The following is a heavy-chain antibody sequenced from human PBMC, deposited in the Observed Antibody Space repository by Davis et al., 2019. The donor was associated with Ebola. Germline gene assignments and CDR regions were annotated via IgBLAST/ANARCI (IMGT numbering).Heavy chain of an antibody. CDR1: GFTFSSYA. CDR2: ISGSGGST. Sequence: GESLKISCAASGFTFSSYAMSWVRQAPGKGLEWVSAISGSGGSTYYADSVKGRFTISRDNAKNSLYLQMNSLRAEDTAVYYCARESSGLDHWGQGTLVTVSS. J-gene: IGHJ4*02. V-gene: IGHV3-23*01. D-gene: IGHD6-19*01. CDR3: ARESSGLDH.